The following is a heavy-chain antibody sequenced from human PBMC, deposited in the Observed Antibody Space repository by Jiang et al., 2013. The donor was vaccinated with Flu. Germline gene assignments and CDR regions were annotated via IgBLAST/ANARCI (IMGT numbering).Heavy chain of an antibody. CDR3: ARAHLTVFGVVNSFDY. CDR1: GGTFSSHG. D-gene: IGHD3-3*01. V-gene: IGHV1-69*01. CDR2: IIPIFGTA. J-gene: IGHJ4*02. Sequence: SGAEVKKPGSSVKVSCKASGGTFSSHGISWVRQAPGQGLEWMGGIIPIFGTANYAQRFQGRVTITADESTSTVYMELGSLRSEDTAVFYCARAHLTVFGVVNSFDYWGQGTLVTVSS.